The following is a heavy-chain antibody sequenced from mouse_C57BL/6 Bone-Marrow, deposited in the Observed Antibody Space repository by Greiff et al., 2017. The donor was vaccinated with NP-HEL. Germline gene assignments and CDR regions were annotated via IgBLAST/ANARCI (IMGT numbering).Heavy chain of an antibody. CDR3: ATTVGGYYAMDY. Sequence: QVQLQQSGAELVKPGASVKISCKASGYAFSSYWMNWVKQRPGKGLEWIGQIYPGDGDTNYNGKFKGKATLTADKSSSTAYMQLSSLTSEDSAVYFCATTVGGYYAMDYWGQGTSVTVSS. J-gene: IGHJ4*01. V-gene: IGHV1-80*01. D-gene: IGHD1-1*01. CDR2: IYPGDGDT. CDR1: GYAFSSYW.